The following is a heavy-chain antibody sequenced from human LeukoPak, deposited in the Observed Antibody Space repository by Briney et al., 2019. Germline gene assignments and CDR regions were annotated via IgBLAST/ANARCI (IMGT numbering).Heavy chain of an antibody. CDR2: INHSGST. CDR3: ARGARGDSDYYYYYYYMDV. J-gene: IGHJ6*03. Sequence: SETLSLTCAVYGGSFSGYYWSWIRQPPGKGLEWIGEINHSGSTNYNPSLKSRVTVSVDTSKNQFSLKLSSVTAADTAVYYCARGARGDSDYYYYYYYMDVWGKGTTVTVSS. V-gene: IGHV4-34*01. D-gene: IGHD2-21*02. CDR1: GGSFSGYY.